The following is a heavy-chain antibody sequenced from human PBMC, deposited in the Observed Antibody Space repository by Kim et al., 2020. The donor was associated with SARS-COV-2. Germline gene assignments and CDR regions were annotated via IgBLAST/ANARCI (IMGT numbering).Heavy chain of an antibody. CDR2: INAGNGNT. Sequence: ASVKVSCKASGYTFTSYAMNWVRQAPGQRLEWMGWINAGNGNTKYSQKFQGRVTITRDTSASTAYMELSSLRSEDTAVYYCARDRGAKWGGWFDPWGQGTLVTVSS. V-gene: IGHV1-3*01. CDR1: GYTFTSYA. J-gene: IGHJ5*02. CDR3: ARDRGAKWGGWFDP. D-gene: IGHD1-26*01.